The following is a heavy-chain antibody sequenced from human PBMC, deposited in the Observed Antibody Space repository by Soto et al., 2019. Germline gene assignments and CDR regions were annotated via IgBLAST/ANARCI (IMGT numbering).Heavy chain of an antibody. D-gene: IGHD4-17*01. CDR3: ARGGYGGNSGLGQLDY. CDR1: GGSFSGYF. CDR2: IIHSGST. Sequence: QVQLQQWGAGLLKPSETLSLTCVVYGGSFSGYFWSWIRQPPGKGLEWIGEIIHSGSTNYNQSLKSRVTISVDPSKNQFSLKLSSVTAADTAVYYCARGGYGGNSGLGQLDYWGQGTLVTVSS. J-gene: IGHJ4*02. V-gene: IGHV4-34*02.